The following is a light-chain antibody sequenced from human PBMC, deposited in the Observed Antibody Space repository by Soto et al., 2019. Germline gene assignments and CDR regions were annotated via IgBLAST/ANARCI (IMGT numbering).Light chain of an antibody. V-gene: IGKV3-20*01. Sequence: EIVLTQSPGTLSLSPGERATLSCRASQSVSSSYLAWYQQKPGQAPRLLIYCASSIAAGIPDRFSGSGSGTDFTLTISSLEPEAGAVYYYQPYGSSPLYTFGQGTKLEIK. CDR2: CAS. CDR1: QSVSSSY. J-gene: IGKJ2*01. CDR3: QPYGSSPLYT.